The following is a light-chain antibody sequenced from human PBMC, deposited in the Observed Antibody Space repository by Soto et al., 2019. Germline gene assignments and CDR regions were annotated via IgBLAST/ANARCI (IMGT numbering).Light chain of an antibody. CDR3: SSYTSTMTNV. Sequence: QCVLTQPGWVSGSPGQSITISCTGTSSDVGGFNSVSWYQLRPGTAPKLILYDVVDRPSGASYRFSGSKSGNTASLTISGLQAADEADYFCSSYTSTMTNVFGSGTKVTVL. CDR1: SSDVGGFNS. J-gene: IGLJ1*01. V-gene: IGLV2-14*03. CDR2: DVV.